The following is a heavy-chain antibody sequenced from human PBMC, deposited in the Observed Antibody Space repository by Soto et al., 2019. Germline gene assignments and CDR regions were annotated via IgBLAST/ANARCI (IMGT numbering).Heavy chain of an antibody. J-gene: IGHJ3*01. CDR3: VRDDAFDL. CDR1: GFTFDAYP. Sequence: EVQLVESGGGLVQPGRSLRLSCAASGFTFDAYPMHWVRQAPGKGLEGVAGLAWDGGSIEYVDSVEGRFTISRDNAKNSLYLQMSSLRDEDTALYYCVRDDAFDLWGQGTQVTVSS. V-gene: IGHV3-9*01. CDR2: LAWDGGSI.